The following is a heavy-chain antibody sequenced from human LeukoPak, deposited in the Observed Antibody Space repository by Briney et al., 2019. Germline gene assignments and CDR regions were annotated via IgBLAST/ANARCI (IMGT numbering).Heavy chain of an antibody. J-gene: IGHJ3*02. Sequence: ASVKVSCKASRGTFSSYAISWVRQAPGQGLEWMGGIIPIFGTANYAQKFQGRVTITADKSTSTAYMELSSLRSEDTAVYYCARVASEYDAFDIWGQGTMVTVSS. V-gene: IGHV1-69*06. CDR3: ARVASEYDAFDI. CDR1: RGTFSSYA. D-gene: IGHD2-21*01. CDR2: IIPIFGTA.